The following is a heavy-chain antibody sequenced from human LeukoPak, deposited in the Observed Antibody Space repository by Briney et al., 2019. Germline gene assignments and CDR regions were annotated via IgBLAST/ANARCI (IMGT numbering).Heavy chain of an antibody. CDR2: IYYSGST. CDR3: AKVLPRFRDQLLKGDAFDI. V-gene: IGHV4-59*01. D-gene: IGHD2-2*01. Sequence: SETLSLTCTVSGGSISSYYWSWIRQPPGKGLKWIGYIYYSGSTNYNPSLKSRVTISVDTSKNQFSLKLSSVTAADTAVYYCAKVLPRFRDQLLKGDAFDIWGQGTMVTVSS. CDR1: GGSISSYY. J-gene: IGHJ3*02.